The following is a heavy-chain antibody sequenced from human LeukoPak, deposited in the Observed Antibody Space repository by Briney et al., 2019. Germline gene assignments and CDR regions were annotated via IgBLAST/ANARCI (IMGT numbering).Heavy chain of an antibody. CDR1: GYTFTSYG. CDR3: ARVWACRGPPGGYCSGGSCSLIDY. J-gene: IGHJ4*02. V-gene: IGHV1-18*04. Sequence: GASVKVSCKASGYTFTSYGISWVRQAPGQGLEWMGWISAYNGNTNYAQKLQGRVTMTSDTSTSTAYMELRSLRSDDTAVYYCARVWACRGPPGGYCSGGSCSLIDYWGQGTLVTVSS. CDR2: ISAYNGNT. D-gene: IGHD2-15*01.